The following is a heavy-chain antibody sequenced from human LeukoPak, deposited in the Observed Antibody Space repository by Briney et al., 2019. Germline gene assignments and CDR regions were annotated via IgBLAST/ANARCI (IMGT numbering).Heavy chain of an antibody. D-gene: IGHD3-10*01. Sequence: SVKVCCKASGGTFSSYGISWVRQAPGQGLEWMGGSIPIFGTANYAQKFQGRVTITADESTSAAYMELSSLRSEDTAVYYCARVGDYGSGSYFFNYWGQGTLVTVSS. CDR2: SIPIFGTA. V-gene: IGHV1-69*13. CDR3: ARVGDYGSGSYFFNY. CDR1: GGTFSSYG. J-gene: IGHJ4*02.